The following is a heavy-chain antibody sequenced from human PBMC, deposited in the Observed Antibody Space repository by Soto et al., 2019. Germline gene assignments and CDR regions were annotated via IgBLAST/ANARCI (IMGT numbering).Heavy chain of an antibody. J-gene: IGHJ4*02. CDR2: INSDGSST. CDR3: ARDLAGYYYDSSGYPDY. D-gene: IGHD3-22*01. Sequence: GSLRLSCAASGFTFSSYWMHWVRQAPGKGLVWVSRINSDGSSTSYADSVKGRFTISRDNAKNTLYLQMNSLRAEDTAVYYCARDLAGYYYDSSGYPDYWGQGTLVTVSS. V-gene: IGHV3-74*01. CDR1: GFTFSSYW.